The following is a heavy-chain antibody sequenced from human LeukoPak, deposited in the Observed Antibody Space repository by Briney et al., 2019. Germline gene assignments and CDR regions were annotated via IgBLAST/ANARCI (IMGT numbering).Heavy chain of an antibody. CDR1: GGTFSSYA. CDR3: AKGGQLLSFTDY. D-gene: IGHD2-2*01. V-gene: IGHV1-69*13. CDR2: IIPIFGTA. J-gene: IGHJ4*02. Sequence: GASVKVSCKASGGTFSSYAISWVRQAPGQGLEWMGGIIPIFGTANYAQKFQGRVTITADESTSTAYMELSSLRSEDTAVYYCAKGGQLLSFTDYWGQGTLVTVSS.